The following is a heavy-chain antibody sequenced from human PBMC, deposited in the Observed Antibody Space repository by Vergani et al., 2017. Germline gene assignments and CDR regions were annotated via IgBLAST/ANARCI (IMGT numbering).Heavy chain of an antibody. J-gene: IGHJ4*02. CDR1: GGSISSYY. CDR3: ARDWKIMVAAHLLDY. D-gene: IGHD2-15*01. CDR2: IYTSGST. V-gene: IGHV4-59*01. Sequence: QVQLQESGPGLVKPSETLSLTCTVSGGSISSYYWSWIRQPPGKGLEWIGYIYTSGSTNYNPSLKSRVTISVDTSKNTLYLQMNSLRAEDTAVYYCARDWKIMVAAHLLDYWGQGTLVTVSS.